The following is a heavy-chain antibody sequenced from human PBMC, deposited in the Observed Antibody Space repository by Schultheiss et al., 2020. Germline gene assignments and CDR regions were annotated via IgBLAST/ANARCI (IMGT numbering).Heavy chain of an antibody. J-gene: IGHJ4*02. CDR1: GFTFSSYS. V-gene: IGHV3-21*01. Sequence: ESLKISCAASGFTFSSYSMNWVRQAPGKGLEWVSSISSSSSYIYYADSVKGRFTISRDNAKNSLYLQMNSLRAEDTAVYYCARDLSVLSIAARQSLQYFDYWGQGTLVTVSS. D-gene: IGHD6-6*01. CDR3: ARDLSVLSIAARQSLQYFDY. CDR2: ISSSSSYI.